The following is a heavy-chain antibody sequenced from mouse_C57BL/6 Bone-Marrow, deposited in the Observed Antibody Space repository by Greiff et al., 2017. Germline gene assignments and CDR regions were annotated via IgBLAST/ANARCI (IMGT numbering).Heavy chain of an antibody. CDR3: ARRGTAQAGYFDY. J-gene: IGHJ2*01. CDR1: GYAFTNYL. D-gene: IGHD3-2*02. Sequence: VQLQQSGAELVRPGTSVKVSCKASGYAFTNYLIEWVKQRPGKGLEWIGVINPGSGGTNYNEKFKGKATLTAEKSSSTAYRQLSSLTSEDSSVDFCARRGTAQAGYFDYWGQGTTLTVSS. V-gene: IGHV1-54*01. CDR2: INPGSGGT.